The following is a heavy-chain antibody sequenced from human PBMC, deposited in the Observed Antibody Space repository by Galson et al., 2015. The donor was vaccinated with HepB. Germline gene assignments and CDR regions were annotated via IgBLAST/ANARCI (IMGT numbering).Heavy chain of an antibody. J-gene: IGHJ5*02. CDR2: INTNSGNP. V-gene: IGHV7-4-1*02. CDR1: GYTFTNYA. D-gene: IGHD3-10*01. Sequence: SVKVSCKASGYTFTNYAMNWVRQAPGQGLEWMGWINTNSGNPTYAQDFTGRFVFSLDTSVSTAYLQISSLKAEDTAVYYCARTPYYGSGSHYNNWFDPWGQGTLVTVSS. CDR3: ARTPYYGSGSHYNNWFDP.